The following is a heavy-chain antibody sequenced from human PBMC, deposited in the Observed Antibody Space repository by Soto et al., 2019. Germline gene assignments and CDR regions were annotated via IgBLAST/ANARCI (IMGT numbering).Heavy chain of an antibody. CDR1: GFAFNNYG. D-gene: IGHD2-2*01. CDR3: AREDSIIIPAVSDF. J-gene: IGHJ4*02. Sequence: GGSLRLSCTVSGFAFNNYGINWVRQAPGKGLEWVSSISKSDYTYYSDSVKGRFTISRDNAKNSVSLQMNTLRVEDTAVYYRAREDSIIIPAVSDFWGQGTLVTVSS. CDR2: ISKSDYT. V-gene: IGHV3-21*01.